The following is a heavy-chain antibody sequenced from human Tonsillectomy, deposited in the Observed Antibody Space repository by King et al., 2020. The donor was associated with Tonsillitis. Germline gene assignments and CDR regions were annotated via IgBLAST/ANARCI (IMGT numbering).Heavy chain of an antibody. CDR3: AHRRILWEVDAFVI. CDR1: GFSLSTSGVG. D-gene: IGHD1-26*01. Sequence: TLKESGPTLVKPTQTLTLTCTFSGFSLSTSGVGVGWIRQPPGKALEWLALIYWNDDKRYSPSLKSRLTITKDTSKNQVVLTMTNMDPVDTATYYCAHRRILWEVDAFVIRGQGTMVTVSS. CDR2: IYWNDDK. J-gene: IGHJ3*02. V-gene: IGHV2-5*01.